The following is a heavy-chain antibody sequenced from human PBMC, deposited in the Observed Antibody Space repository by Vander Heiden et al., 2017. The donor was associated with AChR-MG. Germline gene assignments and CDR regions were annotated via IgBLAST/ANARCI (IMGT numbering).Heavy chain of an antibody. CDR3: ARINGYPLWYFDL. CDR1: GFALRAHGLG. Sequence: HVTLKESGPVLVKPTQTLTLTCTVSGFALRAHGLGVSWIRQPPGQALEWLANILSNDETSYNTSLQNRLAISKDTSKSQVVLTLTNVDPVDTATYFCARINGYPLWYFDLWGRGTLVTVSS. CDR2: ILSNDET. V-gene: IGHV2-26*02. D-gene: IGHD2-8*01. J-gene: IGHJ2*01.